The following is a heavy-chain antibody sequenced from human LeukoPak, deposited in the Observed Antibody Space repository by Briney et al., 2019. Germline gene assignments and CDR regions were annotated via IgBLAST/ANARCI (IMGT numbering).Heavy chain of an antibody. V-gene: IGHV3-23*01. CDR1: GITLSNYG. D-gene: IGHD3-10*01. CDR2: ISDRGGST. Sequence: QTGGSLRLSCAVSGITLSNYGMSWVRQAPGKGLEWVAGISDRGGSTKYADSVKGRFTISRDNPKNTLYLQMSSLRAEDTAVYFCARRGVVIRAVIIVGFHKEAYYLDFWGQGALVTVSS. J-gene: IGHJ4*02. CDR3: ARRGVVIRAVIIVGFHKEAYYLDF.